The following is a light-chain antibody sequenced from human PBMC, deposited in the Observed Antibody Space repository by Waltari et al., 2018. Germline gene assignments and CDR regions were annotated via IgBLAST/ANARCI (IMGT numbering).Light chain of an antibody. Sequence: ENVLTQSPVTLSFSPGDRANFSCRASQSVSRRYLAWYQQNPGQAPRLRIYAASSRATGIPDRFSGSGSGTNFTLTISRLEPEDFAVYYCQQYGNAPRTFGQGTNLEIK. CDR1: QSVSRRY. J-gene: IGKJ2*01. CDR3: QQYGNAPRT. CDR2: AAS. V-gene: IGKV3-20*01.